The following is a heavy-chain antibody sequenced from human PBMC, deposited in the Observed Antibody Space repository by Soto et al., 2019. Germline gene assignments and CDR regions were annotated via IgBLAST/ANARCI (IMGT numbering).Heavy chain of an antibody. V-gene: IGHV1-3*01. CDR3: ATYTTESDYYDSSGYVYAFDI. D-gene: IGHD3-22*01. CDR1: GYTFTSYG. J-gene: IGHJ3*02. Sequence: ASVKVSCKASGYTFTSYGMNWVRQAPGRGLEWMGWINPGNGNTKYSQKFQGRVTMTRDTSTSTVYMELSSLRSEDTAVYYCATYTTESDYYDSSGYVYAFDIWGQGTMVTVSS. CDR2: INPGNGNT.